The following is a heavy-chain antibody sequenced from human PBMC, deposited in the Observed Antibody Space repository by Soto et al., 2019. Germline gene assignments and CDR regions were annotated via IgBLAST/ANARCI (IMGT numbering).Heavy chain of an antibody. CDR2: ISYDGSNK. Sequence: QVQLVESGGGVVQPGRSLRLSCAASGFTFSSYGMHWVRQAPGKGLEWVAVISYDGSNKYYADSVKGRFTISRDNSKNTLYLQMNNLRAEDTAVYYCAGEPRVQLWFQFDYWGQGTLVTVSS. J-gene: IGHJ4*02. CDR3: AGEPRVQLWFQFDY. CDR1: GFTFSSYG. D-gene: IGHD5-18*01. V-gene: IGHV3-30*03.